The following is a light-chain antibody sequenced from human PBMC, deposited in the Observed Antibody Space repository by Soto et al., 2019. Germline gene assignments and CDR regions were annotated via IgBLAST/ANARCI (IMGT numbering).Light chain of an antibody. CDR2: AAS. V-gene: IGKV1-5*01. Sequence: DIQMTQSHSTLSASVGDRVSITCRASRTISSCLDWYQQKPGRAPKLLIYAASNLESGVPSRFSGSGSGTDFTLTISSLQPDDFATYYCQQYNSYWTFGQGTKVDIK. J-gene: IGKJ1*01. CDR1: RTISSC. CDR3: QQYNSYWT.